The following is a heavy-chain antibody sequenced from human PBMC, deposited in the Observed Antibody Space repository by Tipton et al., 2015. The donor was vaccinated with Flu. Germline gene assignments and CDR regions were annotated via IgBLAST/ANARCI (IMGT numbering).Heavy chain of an antibody. V-gene: IGHV4-59*01. Sequence: TLSLTCTVSGGSISSYYWSWIRQPPGKGLEWIGYIYYSGSTNYNPSLKSRVTISVDTSKNQFSLKLSSVTAADTAVYYCERGLTPRGSITMVRGDDAFDIWGQGTMVTVSS. CDR3: ERGLTPRGSITMVRGDDAFDI. CDR2: IYYSGST. CDR1: GGSISSYY. D-gene: IGHD3-10*01. J-gene: IGHJ3*02.